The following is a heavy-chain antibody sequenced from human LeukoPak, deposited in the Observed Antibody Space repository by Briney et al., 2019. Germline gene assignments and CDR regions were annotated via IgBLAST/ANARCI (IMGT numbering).Heavy chain of an antibody. CDR3: AKGGVDSSSWGYYYYGMDV. CDR2: IYYCGST. CDR1: GGSISSYY. D-gene: IGHD6-13*01. V-gene: IGHV4-59*01. Sequence: SETLSLTCTVSGGSISSYYWSWIRQPPGKGLEWIGYIYYCGSTNYNPSLKSRVTISVDTSKNQFSLKLSSVTAADTAVYYCAKGGVDSSSWGYYYYGMDVWGQGTTVTVSS. J-gene: IGHJ6*02.